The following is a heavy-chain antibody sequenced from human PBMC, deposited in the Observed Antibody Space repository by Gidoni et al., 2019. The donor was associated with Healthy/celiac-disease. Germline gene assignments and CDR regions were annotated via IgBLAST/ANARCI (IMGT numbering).Heavy chain of an antibody. CDR1: GFTFTSYG. CDR2: ISAYNGNT. CDR3: ARPGDSSGWSFDY. J-gene: IGHJ4*02. V-gene: IGHV1-18*01. D-gene: IGHD6-19*01. Sequence: VQLVQSGAKVTKLWASVNVFCKASGFTFTSYGISWVRQAHGQGLEWMGWISAYNGNTNYAQELQGRVTMTTDTSTSTAYMELRSLRSDDTAVYYCARPGDSSGWSFDYWGQGTLVTVSS.